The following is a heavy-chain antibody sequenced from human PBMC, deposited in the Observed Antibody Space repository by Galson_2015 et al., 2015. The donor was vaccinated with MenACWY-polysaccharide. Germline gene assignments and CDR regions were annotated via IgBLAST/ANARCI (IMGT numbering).Heavy chain of an antibody. D-gene: IGHD6-13*01. J-gene: IGHJ3*02. CDR1: GIRFSGSG. CDR3: AREASRIVFHAFDT. V-gene: IGHV3-33*01. CDR2: IQYDGTSK. Sequence: LRLSCAASGIRFSGSGMHWVRQAPGKGLEWVTVIQYDGTSKVYADSVKGRFTVSRDNSKNRLYLEMNSLRAEDTAVYYCAREASRIVFHAFDTWGQGTMVTVSS.